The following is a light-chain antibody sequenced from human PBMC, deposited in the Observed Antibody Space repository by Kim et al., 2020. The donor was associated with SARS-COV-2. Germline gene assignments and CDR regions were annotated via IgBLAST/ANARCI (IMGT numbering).Light chain of an antibody. Sequence: VSPGERATPSCRASQGVSSNLAWYQQNPGQAPRLLISDASTRATGIPARFSGSGSGTEFTLTISSLQSEDFAVYYCQQYHLWPITFGQGTRLEIK. CDR3: QQYHLWPIT. V-gene: IGKV3-15*01. CDR1: QGVSSN. CDR2: DAS. J-gene: IGKJ5*01.